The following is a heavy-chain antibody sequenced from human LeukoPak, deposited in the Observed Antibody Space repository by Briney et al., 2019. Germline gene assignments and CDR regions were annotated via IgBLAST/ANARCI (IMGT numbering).Heavy chain of an antibody. V-gene: IGHV3-48*03. CDR1: GFTFSSYE. CDR3: ARHLLWFGELSGGFDY. J-gene: IGHJ4*02. D-gene: IGHD3-10*01. Sequence: PTGGSLRLSCAGSGFTFSSYEMNWVRQAPGKGLEWVSKISSSGSTIYYADSVKGRFTISRDNSRNTLYLQMNSLRAEDTAVYYCARHLLWFGELSGGFDYWGQGTLVTVSS. CDR2: ISSSGSTI.